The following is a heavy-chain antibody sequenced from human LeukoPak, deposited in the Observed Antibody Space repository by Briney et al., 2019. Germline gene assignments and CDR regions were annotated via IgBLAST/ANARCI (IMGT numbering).Heavy chain of an antibody. CDR3: ARAQSHLRLYYFDS. CDR2: INPNSGGT. J-gene: IGHJ4*02. V-gene: IGHV1-2*02. Sequence: ASVKVSFKASGYIFTGYYIHWVRQAPGQGLEWMGWINPNSGGTNHAQKFQGRVTMTRDASISTAYMELSSLNSDDTAVYYCARAQSHLRLYYFDSWGQGTLVTVSS. CDR1: GYIFTGYY.